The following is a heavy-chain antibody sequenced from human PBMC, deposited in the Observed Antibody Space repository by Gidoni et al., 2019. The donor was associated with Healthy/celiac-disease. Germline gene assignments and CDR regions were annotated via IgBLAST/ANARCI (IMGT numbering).Heavy chain of an antibody. CDR2: ISSSSSTI. J-gene: IGHJ6*02. Sequence: EVQLVESGGGLVQPGGSLRLSCAASGFTFSSYSMNWVRQAPGKGLAWVSYISSSSSTIYYADSVKGRFTISRDNAKNSLYLQMNSLRDEDTAVYYCASIGVVPAAIRYYYYGMDVWGQGTTVTVSS. CDR3: ASIGVVPAAIRYYYYGMDV. V-gene: IGHV3-48*02. CDR1: GFTFSSYS. D-gene: IGHD2-2*01.